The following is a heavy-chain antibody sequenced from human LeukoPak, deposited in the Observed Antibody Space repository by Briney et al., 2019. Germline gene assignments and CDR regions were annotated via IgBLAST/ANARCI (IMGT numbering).Heavy chain of an antibody. Sequence: SVTVSCKASGGTFSITVISWMRQAPGQGLEWMGGSIPMFGRTNYAQKFQGRVTITTDESTGTAYMEVSSLRSEDTAVYYCARDVFSRDPHYGGPVHDWGQGTLVTVSS. V-gene: IGHV1-69*05. D-gene: IGHD4/OR15-4a*01. CDR2: SIPMFGRT. J-gene: IGHJ4*02. CDR1: GGTFSITV. CDR3: ARDVFSRDPHYGGPVHD.